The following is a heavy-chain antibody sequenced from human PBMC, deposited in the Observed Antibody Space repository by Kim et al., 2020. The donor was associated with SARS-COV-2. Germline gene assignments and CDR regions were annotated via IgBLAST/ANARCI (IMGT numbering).Heavy chain of an antibody. J-gene: IGHJ4*02. CDR3: ARDKRVAFDY. Sequence: KYYADSVKGRFTVSRDNSKNTLYLQMNSLRAEDTAVYYCARDKRVAFDYWGQGTLVTVSS. CDR2: K. D-gene: IGHD2-15*01. V-gene: IGHV3-33*01.